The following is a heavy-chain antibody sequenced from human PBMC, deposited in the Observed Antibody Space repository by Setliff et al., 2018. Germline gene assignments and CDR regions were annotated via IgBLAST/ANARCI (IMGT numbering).Heavy chain of an antibody. CDR2: IRHDESDI. V-gene: IGHV3-30*02. Sequence: GGSLRLSCAASGFTFRGFAMHWVRQAPGKGLEWVAFIRHDESDIYYTNSVKGRFTVSRDNSKNTLYLQMNVLRPEDTALYYCVRDSSADYYDNDYFKYWGQGALVTVSS. D-gene: IGHD2-21*02. CDR3: VRDSSADYYDNDYFKY. CDR1: GFTFRGFA. J-gene: IGHJ1*01.